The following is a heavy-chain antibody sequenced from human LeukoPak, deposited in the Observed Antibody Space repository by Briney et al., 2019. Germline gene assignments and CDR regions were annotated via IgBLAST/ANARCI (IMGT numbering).Heavy chain of an antibody. CDR3: ARGDYSGYVLDY. CDR2: VFFRGST. V-gene: IGHV4-59*01. Sequence: SETLSLTCTVSGGSNNNYYWSWIRQPPGKGLQWVGYVFFRGSTGYNPFLQSRVTISVDTSKNQFSLRLTSLTAADTAVYYCARGDYSGYVLDYWGRGALVTVSS. J-gene: IGHJ4*02. CDR1: GGSNNNYY. D-gene: IGHD4-11*01.